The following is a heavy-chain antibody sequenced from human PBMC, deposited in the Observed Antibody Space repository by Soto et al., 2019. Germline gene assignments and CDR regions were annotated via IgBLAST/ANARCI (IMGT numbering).Heavy chain of an antibody. CDR1: GGSISSGDYY. CDR2: IYYSGST. Sequence: PSETLSLTCTVSGGSISSGDYYWSWIRQPLGKGLEWIGYIYYSGSTYYNPSLKSRVTISVDTSKNQFSLKLSSVTAADTAVYYCAGVMENYYDSSGYTKDAFDIWGQGTMVTVSS. D-gene: IGHD3-22*01. V-gene: IGHV4-30-4*01. J-gene: IGHJ3*02. CDR3: AGVMENYYDSSGYTKDAFDI.